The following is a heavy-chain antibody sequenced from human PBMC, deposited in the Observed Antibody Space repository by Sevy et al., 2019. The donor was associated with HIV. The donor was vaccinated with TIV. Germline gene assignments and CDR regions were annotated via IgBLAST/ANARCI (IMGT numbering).Heavy chain of an antibody. CDR3: ARGRSNFRY. D-gene: IGHD1-1*01. V-gene: IGHV4-59*13. CDR1: GASMSGYY. J-gene: IGHJ4*02. CDR2: IYDNGDT. Sequence: SETLSLTCTLSGASMSGYYWSWIRQPPGKGLEWIGYIYDNGDTNFNPSLKSRVTISQDTSKTQFSLSLSSVNTADTAVYYCARGRSNFRYWSQGTLVTVSS.